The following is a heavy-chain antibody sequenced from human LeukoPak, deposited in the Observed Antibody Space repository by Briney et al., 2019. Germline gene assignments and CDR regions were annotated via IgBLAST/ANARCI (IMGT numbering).Heavy chain of an antibody. Sequence: SSETLSLTCAVYGGSFSGYYWSWIRQPPGKGLEWIGEINHSGSTNYNPSLKSRVTISVDTSKNQFSLKLSSVTAADTAVYYCARRGSGSYFGAFDIWGQGTMVTVSS. CDR1: GGSFSGYY. J-gene: IGHJ3*02. CDR3: ARRGSGSYFGAFDI. D-gene: IGHD3-10*01. CDR2: INHSGST. V-gene: IGHV4-34*01.